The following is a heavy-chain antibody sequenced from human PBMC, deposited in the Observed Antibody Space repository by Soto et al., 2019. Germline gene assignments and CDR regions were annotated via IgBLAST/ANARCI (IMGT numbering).Heavy chain of an antibody. Sequence: WASVKVSCKASGYSFTDFHIHWVRQAPGQGLEWLGRINPKSGGTSTAQKFQGWVTMTTDTSISTASMELTRLTSDDTAIYYCARGDSTDCSNGVCSFFYNHDMDVRG. CDR2: INPKSGGT. CDR3: ARGDSTDCSNGVCSFFYNHDMDV. D-gene: IGHD2-8*01. CDR1: GYSFTDFH. V-gene: IGHV1-2*04. J-gene: IGHJ6*02.